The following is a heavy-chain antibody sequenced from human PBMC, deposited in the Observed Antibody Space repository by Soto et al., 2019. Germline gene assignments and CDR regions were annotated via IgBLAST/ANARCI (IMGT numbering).Heavy chain of an antibody. CDR2: ISSDGSEI. CDR1: GFTFSSYG. J-gene: IGHJ6*02. CDR3: AKGGDFYGMDV. V-gene: IGHV3-30*18. Sequence: QVQLLESGGGVVQPGRSLRLSCAASGFTFSSYGIHWVRQAPGRGLEWVAVISSDGSEIYYAESVKGRLTISRDNSKNTLYLQMHSLRAEDTAVYYCAKGGDFYGMDVWGQGSTVTVSS. D-gene: IGHD2-15*01.